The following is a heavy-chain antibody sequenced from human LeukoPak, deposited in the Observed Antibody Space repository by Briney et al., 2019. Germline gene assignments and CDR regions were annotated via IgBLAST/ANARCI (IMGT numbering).Heavy chain of an antibody. CDR3: AKGHGSSGWYVDY. V-gene: IGHV3-23*01. J-gene: IGHJ4*02. CDR2: ISGSGGST. CDR1: GFTFDDYA. D-gene: IGHD6-19*01. Sequence: GGSLRLSCAASGFTFDDYAMHWVRQAPGKGLEWVSAISGSGGSTYYADSVKGRFTISRDNPKNTLYLQMNSLRAEDTAVYYCAKGHGSSGWYVDYWGQGTLVTVSS.